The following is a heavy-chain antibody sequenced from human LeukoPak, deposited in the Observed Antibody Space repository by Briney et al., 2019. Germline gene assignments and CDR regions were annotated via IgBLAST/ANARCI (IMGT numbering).Heavy chain of an antibody. J-gene: IGHJ6*02. D-gene: IGHD6-13*01. CDR1: GFTFSTYA. Sequence: GGSLRLSCAASGFTFSTYAMSWVRQAPGKGLEWVSAISGSDGSTYYADSVKGRFTISRDNSKNTLYLQMNSLRAEDTAVYYCAKDLGASGRYSSSWYRAYYGMDVWGQGTTVTVSS. CDR2: ISGSDGST. V-gene: IGHV3-23*01. CDR3: AKDLGASGRYSSSWYRAYYGMDV.